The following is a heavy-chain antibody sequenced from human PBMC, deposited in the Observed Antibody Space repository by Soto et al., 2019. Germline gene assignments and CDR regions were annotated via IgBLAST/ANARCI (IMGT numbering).Heavy chain of an antibody. J-gene: IGHJ4*02. Sequence: PSETLSLTCTVSGDSITSGVHYWSWIRQLPGKGLEWIGYIFYSGPTYYNPSLKSRVAISVDTSKNQFSLKLNSVTAADTAVYYCARMWSGYNSHWGQGTLVTVSS. D-gene: IGHD6-25*01. CDR1: GDSITSGVHY. CDR2: IFYSGPT. V-gene: IGHV4-31*03. CDR3: ARMWSGYNSH.